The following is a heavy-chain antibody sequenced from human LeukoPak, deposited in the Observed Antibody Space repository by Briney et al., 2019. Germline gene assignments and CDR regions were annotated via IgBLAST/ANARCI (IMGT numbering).Heavy chain of an antibody. J-gene: IGHJ6*03. CDR3: ASSSTARFYYYYMDV. CDR1: GGTFSSYA. Sequence: ASVKVSCKASGGTFSSYAISWVRQAPGQGLEWMGGIIPIFGTANYAQKFQGRVTITTDESTSTAYMEPSSLRSEDTAVYYCASSSTARFYYYYMDVWGKGTTVTVSS. V-gene: IGHV1-69*05. CDR2: IIPIFGTA. D-gene: IGHD6-6*01.